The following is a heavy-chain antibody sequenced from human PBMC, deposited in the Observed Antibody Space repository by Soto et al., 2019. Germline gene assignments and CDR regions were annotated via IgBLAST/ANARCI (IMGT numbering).Heavy chain of an antibody. CDR1: VFTFSSYA. CDR3: EKTKPRIVVVVTATFFNY. V-gene: IGHV3-23*01. CDR2: ISGSGGST. J-gene: IGHJ4*02. D-gene: IGHD2-15*01. Sequence: EVQLLESGGGLVQPGGSLRLSCAASVFTFSSYAMSWVRQALGKGLEWVSAISGSGGSTYYADSVKVRFTISRDNSKNPLYLQMNSLRAEDTDIYYCEKTKPRIVVVVTATFFNYWGQGNLVTVSS.